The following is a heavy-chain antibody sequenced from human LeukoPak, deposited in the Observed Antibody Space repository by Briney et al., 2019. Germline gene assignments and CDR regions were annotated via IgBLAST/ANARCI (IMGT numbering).Heavy chain of an antibody. D-gene: IGHD6-13*01. Sequence: AGGSLRLSCAASGFTFSSYDMHWVRQAPGKGLEWVAVTSYDGSNKDYADSVKGRFTISRDNSKDTLYVQMNSLRVEDTAVYYCARDPSASGTGDYWGQGTLVTVSS. V-gene: IGHV3-30-3*01. CDR1: GFTFSSYD. CDR2: TSYDGSNK. CDR3: ARDPSASGTGDY. J-gene: IGHJ4*02.